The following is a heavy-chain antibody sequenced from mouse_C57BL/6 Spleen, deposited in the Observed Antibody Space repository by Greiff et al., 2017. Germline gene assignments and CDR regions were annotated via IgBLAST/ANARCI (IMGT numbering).Heavy chain of an antibody. CDR2: ISNGGGST. CDR3: ASPLDGYYVFDY. J-gene: IGHJ3*01. D-gene: IGHD2-3*01. V-gene: IGHV5-12*01. CDR1: GFTFSDYY. Sequence: EVMLVESGGGLVQPGGSLKLSCAASGFTFSDYYMYWVRQTPEKRLEWVAYISNGGGSTYYPDTVKGRFTISRDNAKNTLYLQMSRLKFEDTAMYNCASPLDGYYVFDYWGQGTLVTVSA.